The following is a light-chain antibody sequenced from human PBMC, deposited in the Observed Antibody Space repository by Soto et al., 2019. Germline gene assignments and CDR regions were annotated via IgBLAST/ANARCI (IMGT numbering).Light chain of an antibody. J-gene: IGKJ1*01. CDR1: QSISSW. Sequence: DIQMTQYPSTLSASVGDRVTITCRASQSISSWLAWYQQKPGKAPKLLIYAASGLASGVPSRFSGSVSGTEFTLTISSLQPDDFATYYCQRYDAYSWTFGQGTKVDIK. CDR2: AAS. V-gene: IGKV1-5*03. CDR3: QRYDAYSWT.